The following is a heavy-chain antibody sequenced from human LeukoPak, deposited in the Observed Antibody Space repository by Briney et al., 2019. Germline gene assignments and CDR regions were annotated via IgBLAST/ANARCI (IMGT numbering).Heavy chain of an antibody. D-gene: IGHD2/OR15-2a*01. CDR1: GGSISNSSSY. Sequence: SETLSLTCTVSGGSISNSSSYWGWIRQPPGKGLEWIGSIYYSGSTYYNWSLKSRVTISIDTSKNEFSLRVNSVTAADTAVYYCARDYTLTLGSTTYFQHWGQGTLVTVSS. CDR3: ARDYTLTLGSTTYFQH. V-gene: IGHV4-39*07. J-gene: IGHJ1*01. CDR2: IYYSGST.